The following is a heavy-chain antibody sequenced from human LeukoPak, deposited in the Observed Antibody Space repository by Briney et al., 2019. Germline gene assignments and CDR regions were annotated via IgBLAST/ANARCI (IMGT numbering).Heavy chain of an antibody. V-gene: IGHV4-59*01. CDR2: IYYSGST. Sequence: PSETLSLTCTVSGGSISSYYWSWIRQPPGKGLEWIGYIYYSGSTNYNPSLKSRATISVDTSKNQFSLELSSVTAADTAVYYCAAGYGSGSYDYWGQGTLVTVSS. CDR1: GGSISSYY. J-gene: IGHJ4*02. D-gene: IGHD3-10*01. CDR3: AAGYGSGSYDY.